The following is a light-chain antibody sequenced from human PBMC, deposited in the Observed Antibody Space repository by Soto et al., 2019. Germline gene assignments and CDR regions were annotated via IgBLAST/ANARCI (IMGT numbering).Light chain of an antibody. CDR3: QQYNRYWT. CDR1: QTVSKF. Sequence: DIQMTQSPSSLSASVGDRVTIACRASQTVSKFVNWYQQKPGKVPALLIYSTSTLYSGVPSRFSGSGSGTEFTLTISSLQPDDFATYYCQQYNRYWTFGQGTKVDI. V-gene: IGKV1-39*01. CDR2: STS. J-gene: IGKJ1*01.